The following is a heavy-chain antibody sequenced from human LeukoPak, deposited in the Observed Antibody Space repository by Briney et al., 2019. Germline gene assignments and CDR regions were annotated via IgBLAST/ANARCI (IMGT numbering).Heavy chain of an antibody. CDR3: ARPFHDYGDYTY. D-gene: IGHD4-17*01. J-gene: IGHJ4*02. V-gene: IGHV3-11*01. CDR2: ISASGSTI. CDR1: GFTFSDYH. Sequence: GGSLRLSCAASGFTFSDYHMTWIRQAPGKGLEWVSYISASGSTIYYTDSVKGRFTISRDNAKNSLYLQMNSLRAEDTAVYYCARPFHDYGDYTYWGQGTLVTVSS.